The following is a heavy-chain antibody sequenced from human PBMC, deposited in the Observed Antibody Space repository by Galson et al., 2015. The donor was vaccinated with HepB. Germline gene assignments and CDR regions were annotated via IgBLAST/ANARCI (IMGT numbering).Heavy chain of an antibody. J-gene: IGHJ6*02. D-gene: IGHD4-17*01. CDR1: GFTFNSYW. CDR3: ARHLTTWEYYYYAMDV. V-gene: IGHV3-7*01. Sequence: SLRLSCAASGFTFNSYWMSWVRQAPGKGLEWVANIKQDGSEKYYVDSVKGRFTISRDNAKNSLYLQMNSLRAEDTAVYYCARHLTTWEYYYYAMDVWGQGTTVTVSS. CDR2: IKQDGSEK.